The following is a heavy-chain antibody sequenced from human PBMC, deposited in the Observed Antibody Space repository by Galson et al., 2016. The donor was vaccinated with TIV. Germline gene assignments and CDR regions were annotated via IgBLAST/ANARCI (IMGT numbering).Heavy chain of an antibody. V-gene: IGHV1-69*05. CDR1: GGTSRSYA. CDR2: IIPIFNTA. Sequence: SVKVSCKASGGTSRSYAISWVRQAPGQGLEWMGGIIPIFNTAKYAQKFQGRVTITTDQFTSTVYLELSSLRSGDTAVYFCARDIPCGGSCYFFDDWGQGTLVTVSS. J-gene: IGHJ4*02. CDR3: ARDIPCGGSCYFFDD. D-gene: IGHD2-15*01.